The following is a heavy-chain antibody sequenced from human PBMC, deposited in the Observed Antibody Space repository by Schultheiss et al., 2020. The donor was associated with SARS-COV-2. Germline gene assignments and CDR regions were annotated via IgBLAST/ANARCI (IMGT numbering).Heavy chain of an antibody. V-gene: IGHV4-59*01. D-gene: IGHD3-10*01. CDR2: IYHSGST. J-gene: IGHJ3*02. Sequence: SETLSLTCTVSGGSISSYYWSWIRQPPGKGLEWIGSIYHSGSTYYNPSLKSRVTISVDTSKNQFSLKLSSVTAADTAVYYCAGSYGSGSSDAFDIWGQGTMVTVSS. CDR3: AGSYGSGSSDAFDI. CDR1: GGSISSYY.